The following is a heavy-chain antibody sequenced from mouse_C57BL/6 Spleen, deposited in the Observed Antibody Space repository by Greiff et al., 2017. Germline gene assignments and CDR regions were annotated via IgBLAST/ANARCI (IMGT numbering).Heavy chain of an antibody. CDR1: GYAFTNYL. Sequence: QVQLQQSGAELVRPGTSVKVSCKASGYAFTNYLIEWVKQRPGQGLEWIGVINPGSGGTNYNEKFKGKATLTAYKSSSTAYMQLSSLTSEDSAVYFCARSLYGNFYYYAMDYWGQGTSVTVSS. D-gene: IGHD2-1*01. V-gene: IGHV1-54*01. J-gene: IGHJ4*01. CDR3: ARSLYGNFYYYAMDY. CDR2: INPGSGGT.